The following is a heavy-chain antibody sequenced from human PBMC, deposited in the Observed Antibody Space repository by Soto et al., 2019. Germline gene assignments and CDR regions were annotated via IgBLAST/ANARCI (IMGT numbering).Heavy chain of an antibody. CDR3: ARDASADYYDDLDAFDI. J-gene: IGHJ3*02. V-gene: IGHV4-59*01. D-gene: IGHD3-22*01. Sequence: SETLSLTCTVSGGSISSYYWSWIRQPPGKGLEWIGYIYYSGSTNYNPSLKSRVTISVDTSKNQFSLKLSSVTAADTAVYYCARDASADYYDDLDAFDIWGQGTMVTVSS. CDR1: GGSISSYY. CDR2: IYYSGST.